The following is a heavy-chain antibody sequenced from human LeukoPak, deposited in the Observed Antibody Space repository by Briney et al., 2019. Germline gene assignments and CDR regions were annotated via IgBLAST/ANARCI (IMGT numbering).Heavy chain of an antibody. D-gene: IGHD7-27*01. V-gene: IGHV1-69*06. Sequence: ASVKVSCKASGGTFSSYAISWVRQAPGQGLEWMGGIIPIFGTANYAQKFQGRVTITADKSTSTAYMELSGLRSEDTAVYYCASPCRSGYYYYGMDVWGKGTTVTVSS. CDR2: IIPIFGTA. J-gene: IGHJ6*04. CDR3: ASPCRSGYYYYGMDV. CDR1: GGTFSSYA.